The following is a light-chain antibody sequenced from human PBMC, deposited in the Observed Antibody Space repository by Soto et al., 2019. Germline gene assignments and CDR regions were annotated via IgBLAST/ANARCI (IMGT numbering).Light chain of an antibody. CDR3: QQGKTFPFT. J-gene: IGKJ3*01. CDR2: TVS. V-gene: IGKV1-12*01. CDR1: HGVSGW. Sequence: IQMTQSPSSVSASVGDTVTLSCQTSHGVSGWLAWYQQKPGKAPTLLIYTVSNLQSGVPSRFSGSGAGTDFSLTITNLQPADFATYFCQQGKTFPFTFGPGTKVEVK.